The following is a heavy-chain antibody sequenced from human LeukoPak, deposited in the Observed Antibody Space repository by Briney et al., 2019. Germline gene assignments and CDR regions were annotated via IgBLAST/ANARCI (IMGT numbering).Heavy chain of an antibody. CDR3: TRGPRPLRYCSGGSCPSYYSGMDV. CDR1: GFTFSSYW. V-gene: IGHV3-30*03. J-gene: IGHJ6*02. Sequence: PGGSLRLSCAASGFTFSSYWMSWVRQAPGKGLEWVAVISFDGNNKYYADSVKGRFTISRDNSKNTLFLQMNSLRVEDTAVYSCTRGPRPLRYCSGGSCPSYYSGMDVWGLGTTVTVSS. D-gene: IGHD2-15*01. CDR2: ISFDGNNK.